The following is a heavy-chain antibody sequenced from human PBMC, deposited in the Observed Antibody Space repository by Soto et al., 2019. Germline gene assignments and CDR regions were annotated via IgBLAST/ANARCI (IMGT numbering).Heavy chain of an antibody. D-gene: IGHD5-18*01. CDR1: GYTFTGYY. J-gene: IGHJ6*02. V-gene: IGHV1-2*04. CDR2: INPNSGGT. CDR3: ARERGYSYGYGMDV. Sequence: ASVKVSCKASGYTFTGYYMHWVRQAPGQGLEWMGWINPNSGGTNYAQKFQGWVTMTRDTSISTAYMELSRLRSDDTAVYYCARERGYSYGYGMDVWGQGTTVTVSS.